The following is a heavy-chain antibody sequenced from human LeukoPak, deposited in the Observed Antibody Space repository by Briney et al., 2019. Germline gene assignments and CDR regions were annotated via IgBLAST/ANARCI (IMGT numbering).Heavy chain of an antibody. J-gene: IGHJ3*02. V-gene: IGHV4-39*07. CDR1: GGSISSYY. CDR3: ARDPDGWVGATLYAFDI. D-gene: IGHD1-26*01. CDR2: IYYSGST. Sequence: SETLSLTCTVSGGSISSYYWGWIRQPPGKGLEWIGSIYYSGSTYYNPSLKSRVTISVDTSKNQFSLKLSSVTAADTAVYYCARDPDGWVGATLYAFDIWGQGTMVTVSS.